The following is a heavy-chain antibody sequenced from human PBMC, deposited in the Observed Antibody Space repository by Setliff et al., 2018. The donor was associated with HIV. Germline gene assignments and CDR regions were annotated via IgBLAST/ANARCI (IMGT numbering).Heavy chain of an antibody. J-gene: IGHJ4*02. CDR2: IYPGGAS. D-gene: IGHD1-1*01. CDR1: GLSVGDNY. CDR3: ARETRPGLTRSGFDY. V-gene: IGHV3-66*01. Sequence: GGSLRLSCVASGLSVGDNYVAWVRLAPGRGLEWVSVIYPGGASFYSDSVKGRFIISRDISANRVYLQMNSLRDDDTAMYYCARETRPGLTRSGFDYWGQGTLVTVSS.